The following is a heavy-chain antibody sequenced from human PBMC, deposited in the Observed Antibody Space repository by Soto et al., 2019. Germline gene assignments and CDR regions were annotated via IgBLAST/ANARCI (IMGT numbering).Heavy chain of an antibody. CDR1: GFTFGTYS. D-gene: IGHD3-3*01. CDR2: ISYDSDAI. J-gene: IGHJ6*02. CDR3: ARLYYDYV. V-gene: IGHV3-48*02. Sequence: GSLRLSCAGSGFTFGTYSMNWVRQAAGKGLEWIAYISYDSDAIQYADSVKGRFTISRDNAKNSLYLQMNSLRDEDTAVYYCARLYYDYVWGQGTTVTVSS.